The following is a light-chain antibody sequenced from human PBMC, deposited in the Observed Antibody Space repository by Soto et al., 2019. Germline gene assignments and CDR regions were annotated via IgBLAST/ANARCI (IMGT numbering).Light chain of an antibody. J-gene: IGLJ1*01. V-gene: IGLV2-14*01. CDR2: EVS. Sequence: QSVLTQPASVSGSPGQSITISCTGTSSDVGGYKYVSWYQQHPGKAPKLMIYEVSNRPSGVSNRFSASKSGNTASLTISGLQAEDEADYYCSSYTSSSTQVFGTGTKLTVL. CDR1: SSDVGGYKY. CDR3: SSYTSSSTQV.